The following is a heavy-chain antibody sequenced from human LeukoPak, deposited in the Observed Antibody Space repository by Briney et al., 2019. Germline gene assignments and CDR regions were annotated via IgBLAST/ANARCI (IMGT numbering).Heavy chain of an antibody. CDR1: GFTFSDHY. D-gene: IGHD2-8*01. J-gene: IGHJ4*02. V-gene: IGHV3-11*01. CDR2: IGPSGSAI. CDR3: ASLPNFLDY. Sequence: TGGSLRLSCEASGFTFSDHYMSWIRQVPGKGLEWLLYIGPSGSAIYYADSVKGRFTISRDNAKNSLYLQMNSLRAEDTAVYYCASLPNFLDYWGQGTLVTVSS.